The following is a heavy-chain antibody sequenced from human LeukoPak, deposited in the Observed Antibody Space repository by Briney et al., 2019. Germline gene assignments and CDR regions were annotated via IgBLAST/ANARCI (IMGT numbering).Heavy chain of an antibody. CDR3: AREKGGYDYYFDY. D-gene: IGHD5-12*01. Sequence: NPSETLSLTCAVSGGSISTSNWWSWVRQPPGKGLEWIGYIYYSGSTYYNPSLKSRVTISVDTSKNQFSLKLSSVTAADTAVYYCAREKGGYDYYFDYWGQGTLVTVSS. CDR1: GGSISTSNW. J-gene: IGHJ4*02. CDR2: IYYSGST. V-gene: IGHV4-4*02.